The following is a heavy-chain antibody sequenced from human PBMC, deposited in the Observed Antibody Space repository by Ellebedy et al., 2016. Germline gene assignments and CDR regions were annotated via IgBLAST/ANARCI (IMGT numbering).Heavy chain of an antibody. Sequence: GESLKISCAASGFTFSSYSMNWVRQAPGKGLEWVSYISSSSSTIYYADSVKGRFTISRDNAKNSLYLQMNSLRAEDTAVYYCARVPRIQLWSPIDPWGQGTLVTVSS. CDR3: ARVPRIQLWSPIDP. V-gene: IGHV3-48*01. CDR1: GFTFSSYS. CDR2: ISSSSSTI. J-gene: IGHJ5*02. D-gene: IGHD5-18*01.